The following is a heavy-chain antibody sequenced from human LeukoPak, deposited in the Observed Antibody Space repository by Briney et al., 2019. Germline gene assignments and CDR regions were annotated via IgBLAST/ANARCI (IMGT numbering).Heavy chain of an antibody. CDR2: IRYDGSDK. V-gene: IGHV3-30*02. CDR3: AKIGAVAGHFDY. J-gene: IGHJ4*02. Sequence: PGGSLRLSCAASGFTFSSYSMNWVRQAPGKGLEWVAFIRYDGSDKYYADSVKGRFTISRDNSKNTLYLQMNSLRGEDTAVYYCAKIGAVAGHFDYWGQGTLVTVSS. CDR1: GFTFSSYS. D-gene: IGHD6-19*01.